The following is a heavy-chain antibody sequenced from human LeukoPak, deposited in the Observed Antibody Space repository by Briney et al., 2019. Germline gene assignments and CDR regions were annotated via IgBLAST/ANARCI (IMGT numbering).Heavy chain of an antibody. D-gene: IGHD3-10*01. V-gene: IGHV3-74*01. CDR3: ARGYYGFDY. Sequence: GGSLRLSCAASGFTFSSYWMHWVRQAPGKGLVWVSRINSDGSSTSFADSAKGRFTISRDNAKNTLHLQMNSLRAEDTAVYYCARGYYGFDYWGQGTLVTVSS. CDR2: INSDGSST. J-gene: IGHJ4*02. CDR1: GFTFSSYW.